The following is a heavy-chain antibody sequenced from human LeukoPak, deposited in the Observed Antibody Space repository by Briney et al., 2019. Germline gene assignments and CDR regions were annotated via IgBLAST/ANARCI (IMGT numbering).Heavy chain of an antibody. CDR2: FDPSDSYT. D-gene: IGHD3-22*01. V-gene: IGHV5-10-1*01. J-gene: IGHJ4*02. CDR1: GXSFTNYW. CDR3: ARVTYYYDNTGTKAYFFDY. Sequence: PGESLRISFKASGXSFTNYWITWVRQMPGKGLEWMGRFDPSDSYTIYSPSFQGHVTISADKSISTAYVQWSSLKASDTAMYYCARVTYYYDNTGTKAYFFDYWGQGTLVTVSP.